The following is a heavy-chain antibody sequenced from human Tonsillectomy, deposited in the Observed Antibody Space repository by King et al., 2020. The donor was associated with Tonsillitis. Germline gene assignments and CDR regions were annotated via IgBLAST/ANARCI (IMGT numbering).Heavy chain of an antibody. V-gene: IGHV4-59*01. CDR1: GGSISSYY. CDR2: IYYSGST. CDR3: ARAVGYNFGTWHYFDY. J-gene: IGHJ4*02. D-gene: IGHD5-24*01. Sequence: VQLQESGPGLVKSSETLSLTCTVSGGSISSYYWNWIRQPPGKGLEWIGYIYYSGSTNYNPSLKSRVTISVDTSKKQFSLTVSSVTAADTAVDYCARAVGYNFGTWHYFDYWGQGTLVTVSS.